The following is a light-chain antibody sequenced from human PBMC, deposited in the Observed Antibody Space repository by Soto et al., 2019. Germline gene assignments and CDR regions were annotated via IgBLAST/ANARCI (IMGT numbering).Light chain of an antibody. CDR2: DAS. CDR3: QQFDDCPFT. Sequence: ASPLTQSPSSLSASVGDSVTITCRASQGISSALAWYQQTPGRAPKLLIYDASTLASGVPSRFSGSRSGTDFTLTVSSLQPEDFATYDCQQFDDCPFTFGPGTKVYI. CDR1: QGISSA. V-gene: IGKV1D-13*01. J-gene: IGKJ3*01.